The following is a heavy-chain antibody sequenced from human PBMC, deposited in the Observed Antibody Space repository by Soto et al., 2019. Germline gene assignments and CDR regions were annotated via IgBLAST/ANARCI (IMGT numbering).Heavy chain of an antibody. J-gene: IGHJ4*02. CDR1: GGSISSYY. V-gene: IGHV4-59*08. CDR3: ARHSGGGYFDY. CDR2: IYYSGST. Sequence: SETLSLTCTVSGGSISSYYWSWIRQPPGKGLEWIGYIYYSGSTNYNPSLKSRVTISVDTSKNQFSLKLSSVTAADTAVYYCARHSGGGYFDYWGQGTLVTVSS. D-gene: IGHD3-16*01.